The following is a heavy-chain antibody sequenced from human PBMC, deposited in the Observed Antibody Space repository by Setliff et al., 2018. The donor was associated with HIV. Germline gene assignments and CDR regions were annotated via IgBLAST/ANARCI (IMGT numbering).Heavy chain of an antibody. D-gene: IGHD2-15*01. V-gene: IGHV1-46*01. CDR1: GYIFTSYY. J-gene: IGHJ4*02. Sequence: GASVKVSCKASGYIFTSYYIHWVRQAPGQGLEWMGIINPSGGSISYAQKFQGRVTMTRDTSASTVFVELNSVRSEDTAVYYCARAGSGRPLILFDYWGQGTLVTVSS. CDR2: INPSGGSI. CDR3: ARAGSGRPLILFDY.